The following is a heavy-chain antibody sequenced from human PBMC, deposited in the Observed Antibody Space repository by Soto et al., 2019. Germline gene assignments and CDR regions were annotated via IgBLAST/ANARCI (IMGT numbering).Heavy chain of an antibody. J-gene: IGHJ3*02. CDR2: IYYSGST. CDR1: GGSISSYY. D-gene: IGHD1-26*01. Sequence: SETLSLTCTVSGGSISSYYWSWIRQPPGKGLEWIGYIYYSGSTNYNPSLKSRVTISVDTSKNQFSLKLSSVTAADTAVYYCARDSGSYYGAFDIWGQGTIVTVSS. V-gene: IGHV4-59*01. CDR3: ARDSGSYYGAFDI.